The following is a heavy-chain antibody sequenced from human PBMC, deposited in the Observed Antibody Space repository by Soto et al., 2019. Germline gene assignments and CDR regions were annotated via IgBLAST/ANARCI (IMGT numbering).Heavy chain of an antibody. Sequence: GESLKISCKGSGYSFTSYWIGWVRQMPGKGLEWMGIIYPGDSDTRYSPSFQGQVTISADKSISTAYLQWSSLKASDTAMYYCARIAVAGPSYYYYYMDVWGKGTTVTVSS. J-gene: IGHJ6*03. CDR3: ARIAVAGPSYYYYYMDV. V-gene: IGHV5-51*01. CDR2: IYPGDSDT. D-gene: IGHD6-19*01. CDR1: GYSFTSYW.